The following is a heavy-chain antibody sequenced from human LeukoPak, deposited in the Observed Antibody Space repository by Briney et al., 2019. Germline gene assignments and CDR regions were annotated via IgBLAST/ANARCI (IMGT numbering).Heavy chain of an antibody. J-gene: IGHJ4*02. V-gene: IGHV4-39*01. D-gene: IGHD6-19*01. CDR1: GGPVSTSSYY. Sequence: SETLSLTCTISGGPVSTSSYYWAWIRQPPGKGLEWITNIYFTGRTNYNPSLHSRVTISADTSKNQISLKVPSVTAADTAVYYCARQRIAVAATEFDSWGQGTLVTVSS. CDR2: IYFTGRT. CDR3: ARQRIAVAATEFDS.